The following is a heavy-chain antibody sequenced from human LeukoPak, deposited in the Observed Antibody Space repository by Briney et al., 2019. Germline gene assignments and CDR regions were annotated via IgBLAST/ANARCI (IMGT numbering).Heavy chain of an antibody. CDR3: AKDSSTSNYYYGLDV. D-gene: IGHD6-13*01. Sequence: PGRSLRLSCAASGFPFSSYGMHWVRQAPGKGLEWLAAISYDGTNEYYADSVKGRFTISRDNSKNTLYLQMNSLRADDTAVYFCAKDSSTSNYYYGLDVWGQGTTVTVSS. V-gene: IGHV3-30*18. CDR1: GFPFSSYG. CDR2: ISYDGTNE. J-gene: IGHJ6*02.